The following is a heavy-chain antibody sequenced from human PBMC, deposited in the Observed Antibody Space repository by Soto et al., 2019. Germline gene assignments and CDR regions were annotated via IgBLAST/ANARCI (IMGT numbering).Heavy chain of an antibody. CDR2: TYYTSRFLS. CDR3: SRDRYSSSGWFDP. D-gene: IGHD2-21*01. J-gene: IGHJ5*02. CDR1: GDTVSSYIAA. V-gene: IGHV6-1*01. Sequence: SQTLSLTCAISGDTVSSYIAAWNWIRQSPSLGLEWLGRTYYTSRFLSDYAESVKSRIIIDPDTAKNQFSLHLRSVTPEDTAVYYCSRDRYSSSGWFDPWGQGTPVTVSS.